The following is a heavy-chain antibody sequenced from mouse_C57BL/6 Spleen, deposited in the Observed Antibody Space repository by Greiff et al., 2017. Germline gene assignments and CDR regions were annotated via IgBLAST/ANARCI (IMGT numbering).Heavy chain of an antibody. V-gene: IGHV1-63*01. Sequence: VQGVESGAELVRPGTSVKMSCKASGYTFTNYWIGWAKQRPGHGLEWIGDIYPGGGYTNYNEKFKGKATLTADKSSSTAYMQFSSLTSEDSAIYYCARLDVSRYFDYWGQGTTLTVSS. CDR1: GYTFTNYW. CDR2: IYPGGGYT. CDR3: ARLDVSRYFDY. J-gene: IGHJ2*01.